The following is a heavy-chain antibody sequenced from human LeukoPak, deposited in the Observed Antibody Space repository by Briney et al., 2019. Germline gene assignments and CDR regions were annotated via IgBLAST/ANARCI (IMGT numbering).Heavy chain of an antibody. CDR1: GFTFSNYD. CDR3: AKDRDDWDYWYFDL. Sequence: PGGSLRLSCAASGFTFSNYDMSWVRQAPGKGMEWVSSISGSGDYTYYADSVKGRFTITRDNSKNPLSLQMNSLRAEDTAVYYCAKDRDDWDYWYFDLWGRGTLVTVSS. J-gene: IGHJ2*01. V-gene: IGHV3-23*01. CDR2: ISGSGDYT. D-gene: IGHD2-21*02.